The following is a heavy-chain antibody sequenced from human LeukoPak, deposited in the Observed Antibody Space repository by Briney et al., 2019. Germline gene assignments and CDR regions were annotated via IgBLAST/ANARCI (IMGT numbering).Heavy chain of an antibody. V-gene: IGHV1-2*02. CDR3: ARDDSSSWSPATY. J-gene: IGHJ4*02. Sequence: ASVKVSCKASGYSFTAYYMHWVRQAPGQGLEWMGWINPNSGVTNYAQKFQGRVTMTRDTSINTAYMELSRLRSDDTAMYYCARDDSSSWSPATYWGQGTLVTASS. CDR2: INPNSGVT. CDR1: GYSFTAYY. D-gene: IGHD6-13*01.